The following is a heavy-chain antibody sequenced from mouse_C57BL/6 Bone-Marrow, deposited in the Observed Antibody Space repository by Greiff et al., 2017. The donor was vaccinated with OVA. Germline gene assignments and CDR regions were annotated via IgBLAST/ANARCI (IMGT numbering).Heavy chain of an antibody. D-gene: IGHD2-5*01. Sequence: EVHLVESGGGLVKPGGSLKLSCAASGFTFSSYAMSWVRQTPEKRLEWVATISDGGSYTYYPDNVKGRFTISRDNAKNNLYLQMSHLKSEDTAMYYCARSYYSNYDWYFDVWGTGTTVTVSS. CDR2: ISDGGSYT. V-gene: IGHV5-4*01. J-gene: IGHJ1*03. CDR1: GFTFSSYA. CDR3: ARSYYSNYDWYFDV.